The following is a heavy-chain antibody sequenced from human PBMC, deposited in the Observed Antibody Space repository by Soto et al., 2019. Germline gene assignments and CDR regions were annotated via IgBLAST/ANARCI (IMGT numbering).Heavy chain of an antibody. D-gene: IGHD2-21*02. V-gene: IGHV4-31*03. CDR2: IYYSGST. CDR3: ARFCGGDGLYGMAV. CDR1: GGSISSGGYY. Sequence: QVQLQESGPGLVKPSQTLSLTCTVSGGSISSGGYYWSWIRQHPGKGLEWIGYIYYSGSTYYNPSPKSRVTVSVDTSKNPFSLKLSSVTAADTAVYYCARFCGGDGLYGMAVWGQGTTVTVSS. J-gene: IGHJ6*02.